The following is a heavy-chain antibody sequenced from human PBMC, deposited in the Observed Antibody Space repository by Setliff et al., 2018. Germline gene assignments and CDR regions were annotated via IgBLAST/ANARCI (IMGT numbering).Heavy chain of an antibody. CDR2: IIHSGST. Sequence: KTSETLSLTCAVYGGSFSGYYWSWIRQPPGKRLEWIGEIIHSGSTNYNPSLKSRVTISMDTSKNQFSLKVSSVTAADTAVYYCARSVSRREKFLLDYWGQGALVTVSS. CDR1: GGSFSGYY. V-gene: IGHV4-34*12. J-gene: IGHJ4*02. CDR3: ARSVSRREKFLLDY.